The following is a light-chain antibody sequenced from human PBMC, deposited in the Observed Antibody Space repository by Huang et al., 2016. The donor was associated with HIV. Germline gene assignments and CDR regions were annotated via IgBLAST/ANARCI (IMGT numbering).Light chain of an antibody. CDR3: QQTSSVPLT. V-gene: IGKV1-39*01. CDR2: AAS. Sequence: DIQMTQSPSSLSASVGDRIIITCRASQTISTVLNWYQQQPGKAPKLLIYAASNLQSGVSSRVSGTGSGTHFTLTVTGLQPDDFATYFCQQTSSVPLTFGGGTRVE. CDR1: QTISTV. J-gene: IGKJ4*01.